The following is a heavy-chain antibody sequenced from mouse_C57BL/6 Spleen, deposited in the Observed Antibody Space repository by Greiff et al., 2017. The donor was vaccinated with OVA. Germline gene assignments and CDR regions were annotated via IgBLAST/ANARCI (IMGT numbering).Heavy chain of an antibody. CDR2: IDPSDSYT. D-gene: IGHD4-1*01. V-gene: IGHV1-69*01. J-gene: IGHJ2*01. Sequence: VQLQQSGAELVMPGASVKLSCKASGYTFTSYWMHWVKQRPGQGLEWIGEIDPSDSYTNYNQQFKGKSTLTVDKSSNTAYMQLSSLTSEDSAVYYCARRWDGFDYWGQGTTLTVSS. CDR3: ARRWDGFDY. CDR1: GYTFTSYW.